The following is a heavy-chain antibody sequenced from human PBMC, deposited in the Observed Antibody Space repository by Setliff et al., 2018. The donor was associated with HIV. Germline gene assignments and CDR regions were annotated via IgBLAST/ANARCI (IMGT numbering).Heavy chain of an antibody. CDR3: ARGRFHRLHRPYSGSGSLGIQYFDY. CDR2: IYHTGSS. Sequence: SETLSLTCAVYGGSFSGYYWNWIRQSPGKGLEWIGNIYHTGSSYYNPSLNDRATISLDTSKNQFSLKLNSVTAADTAVYYCARGRFHRLHRPYSGSGSLGIQYFDYWGQGTLVTVSS. D-gene: IGHD3-10*01. J-gene: IGHJ4*02. V-gene: IGHV4-34*01. CDR1: GGSFSGYY.